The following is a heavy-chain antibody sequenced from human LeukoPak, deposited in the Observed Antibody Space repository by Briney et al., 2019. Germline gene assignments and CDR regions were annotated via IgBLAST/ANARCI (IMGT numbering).Heavy chain of an antibody. CDR3: AKDPIDYGDYFARYGMDV. V-gene: IGHV1-24*01. CDR2: FDPEDGET. J-gene: IGHJ6*02. Sequence: ASVKVSCKVSGYTLTELSMHWVRQAPGKGLEWMGGFDPEDGETIYAQKFQGRVTMTEDTSTDTAYMELSSLRSEDTAVYYCAKDPIDYGDYFARYGMDVWGQGTTVTVSS. D-gene: IGHD4-17*01. CDR1: GYTLTELS.